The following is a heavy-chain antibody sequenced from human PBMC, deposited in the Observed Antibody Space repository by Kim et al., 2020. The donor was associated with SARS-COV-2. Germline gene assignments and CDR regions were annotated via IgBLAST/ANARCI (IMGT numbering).Heavy chain of an antibody. CDR1: GFNFGNYV. J-gene: IGHJ4*02. CDR3: AKDRDDSGDYVFEY. CDR2: IGGRWSGGFT. Sequence: GGSLRLSCAASGFNFGNYVMHWVRQAPGMWREWVAAIGGRWSGGFTVYADSVEGRFTISRDNSKNSLYLEMNSLRSEDTAIYYCAKDRDDSGDYVFEYWGQGSLVAVSS. V-gene: IGHV3-43*01. D-gene: IGHD4-17*01.